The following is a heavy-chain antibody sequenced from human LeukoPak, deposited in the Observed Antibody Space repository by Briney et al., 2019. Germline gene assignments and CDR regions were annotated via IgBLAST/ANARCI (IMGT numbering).Heavy chain of an antibody. CDR2: IKSDGNT. V-gene: IGHV3-74*01. CDR1: GFTFSRYW. J-gene: IGHJ1*01. Sequence: GGSLRLSCAASGFTFSRYWMHWVRQAPGKGLVWVSRIKSDGNTNYADSVKGRFTISRDNAKNTVSLQMNSLRDEDTGVYFCARAPSEIGGYYPEYFRHWGQGTLVTVSS. CDR3: ARAPSEIGGYYPEYFRH. D-gene: IGHD3-22*01.